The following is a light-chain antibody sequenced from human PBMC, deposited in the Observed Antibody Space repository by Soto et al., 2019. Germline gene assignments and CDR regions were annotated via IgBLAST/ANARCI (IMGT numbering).Light chain of an antibody. CDR1: QSISSW. Sequence: DIQMTQSPSTLSASVGDRVTITYRASQSISSWLAWYQQKPGEAPKLLIYDASSLESGVPSRFSGSGSGTEFTLTISSLQPDDFATYYCQQYNSYSTFGQGTKVDIK. J-gene: IGKJ1*01. CDR2: DAS. CDR3: QQYNSYST. V-gene: IGKV1-5*01.